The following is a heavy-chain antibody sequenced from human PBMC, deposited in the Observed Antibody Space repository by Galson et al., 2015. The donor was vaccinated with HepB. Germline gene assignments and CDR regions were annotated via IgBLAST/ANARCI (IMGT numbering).Heavy chain of an antibody. Sequence: SLRLSCAASGFSFSNYAMTWVRQAPGKGLEWVSAIRNSGGSTFYAGSMKGRFTISRDNSKSTLYLQMNSLRAEDTAVYYCAKFVSPADSSSWGRAFDIWGQGTVVTVSS. CDR2: IRNSGGST. CDR3: AKFVSPADSSSWGRAFDI. J-gene: IGHJ3*02. D-gene: IGHD6-13*01. CDR1: GFSFSNYA. V-gene: IGHV3-23*01.